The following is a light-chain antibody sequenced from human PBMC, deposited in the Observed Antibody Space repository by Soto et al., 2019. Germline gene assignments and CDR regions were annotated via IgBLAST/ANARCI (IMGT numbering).Light chain of an antibody. Sequence: EIEMTQSPATLPVSPGERATLSCRASQSVSTNLAWYQQKPGQAPRLLIYGASTRAPGFPARFTGSGSGTEFTLTIRSLQSEDFATYYYQQYNSYSYTFGQGTKLEIK. CDR3: QQYNSYSYT. CDR1: QSVSTN. J-gene: IGKJ2*01. CDR2: GAS. V-gene: IGKV3-15*01.